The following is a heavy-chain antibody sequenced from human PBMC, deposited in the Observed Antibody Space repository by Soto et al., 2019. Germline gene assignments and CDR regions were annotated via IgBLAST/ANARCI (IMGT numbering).Heavy chain of an antibody. CDR2: IYYSGST. J-gene: IGHJ5*02. Sequence: SETLSLTCTVSGGSISSYYWSWIRQPPGKGLEWIGYIYYSGSTNYNPSHKSRVTISVDTSKNQFSLKLSSVTAADTAVYFCARGLGGYDDPRGNWFDPWGQGTLVTVSS. V-gene: IGHV4-59*01. CDR1: GGSISSYY. CDR3: ARGLGGYDDPRGNWFDP. D-gene: IGHD5-12*01.